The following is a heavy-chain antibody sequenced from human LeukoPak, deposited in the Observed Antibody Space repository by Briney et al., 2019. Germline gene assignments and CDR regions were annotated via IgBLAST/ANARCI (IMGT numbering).Heavy chain of an antibody. J-gene: IGHJ4*02. CDR1: GVTFSNYW. CDR3: ARDQDIILNSRNFDCLDY. Sequence: GGSLRLSCTASGVTFSNYWMTCGRQALGEGVEWGSNTDRDGRVKHYSDSVRRRFTIIKDNAKSSLYLQMNSLRAEDTAVYYCARDQDIILNSRNFDCLDYWGQGTLVTVSS. D-gene: IGHD3-9*01. V-gene: IGHV3-7*01. CDR2: TDRDGRVK.